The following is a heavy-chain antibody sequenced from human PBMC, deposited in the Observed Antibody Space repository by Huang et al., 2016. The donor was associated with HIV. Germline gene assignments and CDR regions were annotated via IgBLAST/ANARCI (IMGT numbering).Heavy chain of an antibody. D-gene: IGHD1-7*01. Sequence: VESGGRSVQPGGSITLSCVVSTFTFGAYWMSWVRQPPGKGLEWVDNIKQDESEKYYVDAVKGRFNISRDKARKVLFLEMDDLRVEDTAIYFCATKTAGMDIWGQGTTVTVSS. CDR2: IKQDESEK. CDR1: TFTFGAYW. V-gene: IGHV3-7*01. CDR3: ATKTAGMDI. J-gene: IGHJ6*02.